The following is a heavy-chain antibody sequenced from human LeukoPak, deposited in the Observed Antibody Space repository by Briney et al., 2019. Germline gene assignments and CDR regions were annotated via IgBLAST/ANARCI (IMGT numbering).Heavy chain of an antibody. V-gene: IGHV4-61*05. J-gene: IGHJ4*02. Sequence: SETLSLTCTVSGGSISSSSYYWGWIRQPPGKGLEWIGYIYYSGSTNYNPSLKSRVTISVDTSKNQFSLKLSSVTAADTAVYYCASLPTGYSSGRGYYFDYWGQGTLVTVSS. D-gene: IGHD6-19*01. CDR3: ASLPTGYSSGRGYYFDY. CDR1: GGSISSSSYY. CDR2: IYYSGST.